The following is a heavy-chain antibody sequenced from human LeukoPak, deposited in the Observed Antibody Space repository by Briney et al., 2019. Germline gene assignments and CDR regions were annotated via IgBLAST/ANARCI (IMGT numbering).Heavy chain of an antibody. J-gene: IGHJ4*02. CDR1: GFTFSDAA. CDR3: ATPVLYGDYAFDY. CDR2: ITSSGDWT. V-gene: IGHV3-23*01. D-gene: IGHD4-17*01. Sequence: GGSLRLSCAASGFTFSDAAMSWVRQAPGKGLEWASVITSSGDWTVYADSVKGRFTISRDNSKNTLYLQMNSLRAEDTAVYYCATPVLYGDYAFDYWGQGTLVTVSS.